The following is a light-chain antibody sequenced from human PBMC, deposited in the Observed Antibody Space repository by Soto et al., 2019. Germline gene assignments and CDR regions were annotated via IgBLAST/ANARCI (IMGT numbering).Light chain of an antibody. CDR3: QKRNNWPLLWT. J-gene: IGKJ4*01. Sequence: DIVLTQSPATLYLSPGERDTLSCRASQSVSSSLAWYQQRPGQTPRLLIYDASNRAAGIPARFSGIGSGTDFAITISSLEPADFAVYYCQKRNNWPLLWTFVGGTMVEIK. V-gene: IGKV3-11*01. CDR2: DAS. CDR1: QSVSSS.